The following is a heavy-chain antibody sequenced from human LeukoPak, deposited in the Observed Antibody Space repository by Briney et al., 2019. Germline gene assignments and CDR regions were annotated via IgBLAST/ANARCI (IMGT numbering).Heavy chain of an antibody. CDR1: GGTNSNHY. D-gene: IGHD2-2*01. CDR2: IYNSGTT. J-gene: IGHJ4*02. Sequence: SETLSLTCSVSGGTNSNHYWIWIRQPAGGGLEWIGRIYNSGTTIYNPSLESRVTMSIDKSKSQFSLKLKSVTAADTAVYYCASSISSHFDYWGQGTLVTVSS. CDR3: ASSISSHFDY. V-gene: IGHV4-4*07.